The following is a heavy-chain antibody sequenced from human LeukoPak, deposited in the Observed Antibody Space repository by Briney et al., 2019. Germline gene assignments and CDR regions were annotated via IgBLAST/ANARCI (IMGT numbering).Heavy chain of an antibody. CDR1: GFTFSSYG. CDR3: ARDQGQSVYFQH. V-gene: IGHV3-33*01. J-gene: IGHJ1*01. CDR2: IWYDGSNK. Sequence: GGSLRLSCAASGFTFSSYGMHWVRQAPGKGLEWVAVIWYDGSNKYYADSVKGRFTISRDNSKNTLYLQMNSLRAEDTAVYYCARDQGQSVYFQHWGQGTLVTVSS.